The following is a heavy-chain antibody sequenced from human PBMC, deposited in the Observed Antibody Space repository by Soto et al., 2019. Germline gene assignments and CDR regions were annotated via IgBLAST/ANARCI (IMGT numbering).Heavy chain of an antibody. D-gene: IGHD3-9*01. CDR1: GFTVSSNY. CDR2: IYSGGST. Sequence: GGSLRLSCAASGFTVSSNYMSWVRQAPGKGLEWVSVIYSGGSTYYADSVKGRFTISRDNSKNTLYLQMNSLRAEDTAVYYCARDQAFWGLTYYDILTGYHIPAYGMDVWGQGTTVTVSS. J-gene: IGHJ6*02. CDR3: ARDQAFWGLTYYDILTGYHIPAYGMDV. V-gene: IGHV3-66*01.